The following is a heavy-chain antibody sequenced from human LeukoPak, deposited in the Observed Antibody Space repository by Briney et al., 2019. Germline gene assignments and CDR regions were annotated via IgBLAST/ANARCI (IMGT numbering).Heavy chain of an antibody. CDR1: GGSISSYY. CDR2: IYYSGST. D-gene: IGHD3-10*01. V-gene: IGHV4-59*08. Sequence: SETLSLTCTVSGGSISSYYWSWIRQPPGKGLERIGYIYYSGSTNYNPSLKRRVTISVDTSKNQFSLKLSSVTAADTAVYYCARLPITLVRGVINAFDIWGQGTMVTVSS. J-gene: IGHJ3*02. CDR3: ARLPITLVRGVINAFDI.